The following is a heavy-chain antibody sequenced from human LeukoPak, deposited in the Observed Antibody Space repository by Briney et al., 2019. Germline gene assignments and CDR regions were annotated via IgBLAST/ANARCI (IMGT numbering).Heavy chain of an antibody. Sequence: PGGSLRLSCAASGLTFSSYAMSWVRQAPGKGLEWVSAISGSGGSTYYADSVKGRFTISRDNSKNTLYLQMNSLRAEDTAVYYCAKAGSSGYYYGYWGQGTLVTVSS. CDR1: GLTFSSYA. V-gene: IGHV3-23*01. CDR2: ISGSGGST. J-gene: IGHJ4*02. D-gene: IGHD3-22*01. CDR3: AKAGSSGYYYGY.